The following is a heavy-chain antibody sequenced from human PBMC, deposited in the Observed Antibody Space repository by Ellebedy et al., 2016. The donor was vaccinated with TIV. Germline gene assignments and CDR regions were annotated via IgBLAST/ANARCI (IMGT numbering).Heavy chain of an antibody. CDR3: ANYLTLYAVFDY. D-gene: IGHD5/OR15-5a*01. V-gene: IGHV3-23*01. CDR1: GFTFSSYA. J-gene: IGHJ4*02. Sequence: GESLNISXAASGFTFSSYAMSWVRQAPGKGLEWVSAISGSGGSTYYADSVKGRFTISRDNSKNTLYLQMNSLRAEDTAVYYCANYLTLYAVFDYWGQGTLVTVSS. CDR2: ISGSGGST.